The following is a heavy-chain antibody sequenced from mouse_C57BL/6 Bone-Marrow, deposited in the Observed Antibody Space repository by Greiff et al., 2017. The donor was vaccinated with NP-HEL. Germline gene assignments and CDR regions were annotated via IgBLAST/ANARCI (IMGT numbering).Heavy chain of an antibody. V-gene: IGHV3-8*01. Sequence: EVNVVESGPGLAKPSQTLSLPCSVTGYSITSDSWTWIRKFPGNTLESMGYISYSGSTYYNPSLKSRISITRDTSKNQYYLQLNSVTTEDTATYYCARWRTGKDFDYWGQGTTLTVSS. D-gene: IGHD4-1*01. CDR1: GYSITSDS. CDR3: ARWRTGKDFDY. CDR2: ISYSGST. J-gene: IGHJ2*01.